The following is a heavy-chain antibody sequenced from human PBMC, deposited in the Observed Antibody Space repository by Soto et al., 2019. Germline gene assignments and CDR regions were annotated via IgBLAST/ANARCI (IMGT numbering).Heavy chain of an antibody. CDR2: ISSGSSTI. Sequence: EVQLVESGGGLVQPGGSLRLSCAASGFTFSSYSMNWVRQAPGKGLERVSYISSGSSTIYYADSVQGRFTISRDNAKNSLYLQMNSLRAEDTAVYYCARRFCSTTSCYYVMDVWGQGTTVTVSS. V-gene: IGHV3-48*01. CDR3: ARRFCSTTSCYYVMDV. CDR1: GFTFSSYS. J-gene: IGHJ6*02. D-gene: IGHD2-2*01.